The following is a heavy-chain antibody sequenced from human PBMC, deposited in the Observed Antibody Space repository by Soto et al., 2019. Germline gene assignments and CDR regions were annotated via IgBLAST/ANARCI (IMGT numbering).Heavy chain of an antibody. J-gene: IGHJ6*02. V-gene: IGHV3-11*01. D-gene: IGHD3-3*01. CDR3: ARGLEWLIDIYAMDV. Sequence: GGSMRLSCAASGFTFSDYYMSWIRQAPGKGLEWVSYISSSGSTIYYADSVKGRFTISRDNAKNSLYLQMNSLRAADTAVYYCARGLEWLIDIYAMDVWGQGTTVTVSS. CDR2: ISSSGSTI. CDR1: GFTFSDYY.